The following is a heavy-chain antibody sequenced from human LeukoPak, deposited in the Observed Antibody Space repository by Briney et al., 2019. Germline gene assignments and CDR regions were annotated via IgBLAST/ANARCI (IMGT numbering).Heavy chain of an antibody. CDR1: GFTFSSYG. CDR3: AKGVDYYYYYMDV. J-gene: IGHJ6*03. Sequence: GGSLRLSCAASGFTFSSYGMHWVRQAPGKGLEWVAFIRYDGSNKYYADSVKGRFTISRGNSKNTLYLQMNSLRAEDTAVYYCAKGVDYYYYYMDVWGKGTTVTISS. D-gene: IGHD5-12*01. CDR2: IRYDGSNK. V-gene: IGHV3-30*02.